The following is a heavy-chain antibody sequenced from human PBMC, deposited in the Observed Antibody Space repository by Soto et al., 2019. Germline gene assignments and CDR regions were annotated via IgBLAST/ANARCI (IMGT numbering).Heavy chain of an antibody. CDR2: ISAYNGNT. Sequence: ASVKVSCKASGYTFTSYGISWVRQAPGQGLEWMGWISAYNGNTNYAQKLQGRVTMTTDTSTSTAYMELRSLRSDDTAVYYCAREKYYYDSSGPHLDYWGQGTLVTV. J-gene: IGHJ4*02. CDR1: GYTFTSYG. V-gene: IGHV1-18*01. D-gene: IGHD3-22*01. CDR3: AREKYYYDSSGPHLDY.